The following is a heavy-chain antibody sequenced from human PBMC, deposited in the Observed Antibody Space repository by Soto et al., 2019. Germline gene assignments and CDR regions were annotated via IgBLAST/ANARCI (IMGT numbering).Heavy chain of an antibody. J-gene: IGHJ3*02. CDR1: VGSLSSYY. Sequence: QVQLQESGPGLVKPSETLSLTCTVSVGSLSSYYWSWIRQPPGKGLEWIGYIYYSGSTNYNPSLKSRVTISADTSKNQFSLKLSSVTAADTAVYYCARRWGGVFDICGQGTMVTVSS. D-gene: IGHD1-26*01. CDR3: ARRWGGVFDI. CDR2: IYYSGST. V-gene: IGHV4-59*08.